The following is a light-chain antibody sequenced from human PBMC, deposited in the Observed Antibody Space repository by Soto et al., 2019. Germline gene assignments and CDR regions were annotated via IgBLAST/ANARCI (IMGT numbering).Light chain of an antibody. V-gene: IGKV3-15*01. CDR2: RVS. CDR3: QQYNNGRST. Sequence: EIVMTQSPATLSVSPGESATLSCRASLPVSSNLAWYRQIPGQPPTLLLYRVSTRATDIPARFSGSGSGTEFTRTTSGLQSESLGVYYLQQYNNGRSTFGRGTKLEIK. CDR1: LPVSSN. J-gene: IGKJ2*01.